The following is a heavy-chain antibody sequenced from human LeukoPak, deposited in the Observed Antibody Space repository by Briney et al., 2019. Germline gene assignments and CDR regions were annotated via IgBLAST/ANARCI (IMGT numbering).Heavy chain of an antibody. V-gene: IGHV4-39*01. D-gene: IGHD1-7*01. CDR1: GGSMSSSSYQ. CDR2: TFHSGST. J-gene: IGHJ4*02. Sequence: SETLSLTCTVSGGSMSSSSYQWGWIRQPPGKGLEWIGSTFHSGSTYYNPSLKSRVTISVDTSKKQFSLKLSSVTAADTAVYYCARLISGTMLDYWGQGTLVTVSS. CDR3: ARLISGTMLDY.